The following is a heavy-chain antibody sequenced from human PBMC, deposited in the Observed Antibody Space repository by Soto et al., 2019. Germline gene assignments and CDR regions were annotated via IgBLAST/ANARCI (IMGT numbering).Heavy chain of an antibody. CDR3: AGMVTHIDS. J-gene: IGHJ4*02. CDR2: IHSSGST. Sequence: QVQLQESGPGLVKPSQTLSLTCSVSGGSISSGDDYWSWIRQPPGKGLEWIGFIHSSGSTYYNPAMKSPLTISLDMSNNQFSLKLSSVTAADTAVYYCAGMVTHIDSGGQGTLVTVSS. CDR1: GGSISSGDDY. D-gene: IGHD5-18*01. V-gene: IGHV4-30-4*01.